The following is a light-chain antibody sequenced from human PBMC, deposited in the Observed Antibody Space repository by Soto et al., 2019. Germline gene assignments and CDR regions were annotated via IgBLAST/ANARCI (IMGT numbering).Light chain of an antibody. J-gene: IGLJ2*01. CDR1: SSDVGGYNY. Sequence: QSALTQPASVSGSPGQSITISCTGTSSDVGGYNYVSWYQQHPGKAPKLMIYDVSNRPSGVSNPFPGSKSGNTASLTISGLQAEDEADYYCSSYISSSIVVFGGGTKVTVL. CDR2: DVS. CDR3: SSYISSSIVV. V-gene: IGLV2-14*01.